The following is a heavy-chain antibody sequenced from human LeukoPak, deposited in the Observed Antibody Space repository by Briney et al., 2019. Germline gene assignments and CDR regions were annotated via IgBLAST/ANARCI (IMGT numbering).Heavy chain of an antibody. CDR3: ARDEVESGYSYDY. CDR1: GFTFSSYA. J-gene: IGHJ4*02. D-gene: IGHD5-18*01. Sequence: PGGSLRLSCAASGFTFSSYAMHWVRQAPGKGLEWVAVISYDGSNKYYADSVKGRFTISRDNAKNSLYLQMNSLRAEDTAVYYCARDEVESGYSYDYWGQGTLVTVSS. CDR2: ISYDGSNK. V-gene: IGHV3-30*04.